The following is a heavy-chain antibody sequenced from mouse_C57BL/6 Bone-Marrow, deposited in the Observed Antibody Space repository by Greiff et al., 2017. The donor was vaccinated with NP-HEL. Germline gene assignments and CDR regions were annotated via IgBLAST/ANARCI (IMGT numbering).Heavy chain of an antibody. Sequence: EVNVVESGAELVRPGASVKLSCTASGFNIKDDYMHWVKQRPEQGLEWIGWIDPENGDTEYASKFQGKATITADTSSNTAYLQLSSLTSEDTAVYYCTTVYYYGSSIDYWGQGTTLTVSS. J-gene: IGHJ2*01. D-gene: IGHD1-1*01. CDR3: TTVYYYGSSIDY. CDR1: GFNIKDDY. V-gene: IGHV14-4*01. CDR2: IDPENGDT.